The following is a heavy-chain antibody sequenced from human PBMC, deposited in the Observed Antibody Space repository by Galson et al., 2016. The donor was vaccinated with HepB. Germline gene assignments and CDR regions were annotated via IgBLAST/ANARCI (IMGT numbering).Heavy chain of an antibody. CDR3: AKRYCSGGSCYHVDP. J-gene: IGHJ5*02. CDR1: GFTFGNYP. Sequence: SLRLSCAASGFTFGNYPMMWVRQTSEKGLEWLSRISASGTDTHLADSVKGRFTTSRDNSKNTLYLQMNSLRAEDTAVYYCAKRYCSGGSCYHVDPWGHGTLVTVSS. V-gene: IGHV3-23*01. D-gene: IGHD2-15*01. CDR2: ISASGTDT.